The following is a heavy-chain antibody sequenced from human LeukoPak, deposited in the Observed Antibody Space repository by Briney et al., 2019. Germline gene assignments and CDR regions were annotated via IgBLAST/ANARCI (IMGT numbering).Heavy chain of an antibody. V-gene: IGHV4-34*01. CDR2: VNHAGST. CDR1: GESFSGYF. D-gene: IGHD6-19*01. J-gene: IGHJ4*02. Sequence: SETLSLTCAVYGESFSGYFWTWTRQPPGKGLEWIGEVNHAGSTNYNPSLKSRVTISGDTSKNQFSLKLSSVTAADTAVYYCARPQADYAGGWKFFDYWGQGTLVTVSS. CDR3: ARPQADYAGGWKFFDY.